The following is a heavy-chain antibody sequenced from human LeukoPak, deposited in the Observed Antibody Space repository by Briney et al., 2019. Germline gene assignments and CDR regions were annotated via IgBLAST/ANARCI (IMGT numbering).Heavy chain of an antibody. D-gene: IGHD6-13*01. J-gene: IGHJ4*02. Sequence: GGSLRLSCAASGFTFSSYSMNWVRQAPGKGLEWVSSITSSSSSLYYADSVKGLFTISRDNAKNSLYLQMNSLRAEDTAVYYCARDLAAAAYWGQGTQVTVSS. V-gene: IGHV3-21*06. CDR2: ITSSSSSL. CDR3: ARDLAAAAY. CDR1: GFTFSSYS.